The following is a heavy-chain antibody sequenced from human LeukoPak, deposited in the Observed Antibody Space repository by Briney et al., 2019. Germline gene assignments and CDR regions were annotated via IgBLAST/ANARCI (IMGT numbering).Heavy chain of an antibody. J-gene: IGHJ3*02. Sequence: PGGSLRLPCAASGFTFTSYGMHWVRQAPGKGLEWVAFITYDGYYKYYSDSVKGRFTISSDTSKNTLYLQMNSLRAEDTAVYYCARDRYCSGGNCYGDAFDIWGQGTMVTVSS. CDR1: GFTFTSYG. CDR2: ITYDGYYK. CDR3: ARDRYCSGGNCYGDAFDI. D-gene: IGHD2-15*01. V-gene: IGHV3-30*03.